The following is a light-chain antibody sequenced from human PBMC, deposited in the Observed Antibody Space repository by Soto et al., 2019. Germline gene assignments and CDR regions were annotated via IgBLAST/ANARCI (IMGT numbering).Light chain of an antibody. CDR2: SNN. CDR1: SSNIGARFD. V-gene: IGLV1-40*01. CDR3: QSYDSSLSAYV. Sequence: QPVLTQPPSVSGAPGQRVTISCTGSSSNIGARFDVHWYQQLPGSAPKLLIYSNNNRPSGVPDRFSVSRSATSASLAITGLQAADEADYYCQSYDSSLSAYVFGTATKLTVL. J-gene: IGLJ1*01.